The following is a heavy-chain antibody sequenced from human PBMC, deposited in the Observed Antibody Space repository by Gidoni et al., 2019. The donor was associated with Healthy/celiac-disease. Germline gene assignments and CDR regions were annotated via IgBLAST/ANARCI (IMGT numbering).Heavy chain of an antibody. Sequence: QVQLQQWGAGLLKPSETLSLTCAVYGGSFSGYYWSWIRQPQGKGLEWIWEINHSGSTNYNPSLKSRVTISVDTSKNQFSLKLSSVTAADTAVYYCARIYSQADYWGQGTLVTVSS. CDR2: INHSGST. CDR3: ARIYSQADY. D-gene: IGHD5-18*01. CDR1: GGSFSGYY. V-gene: IGHV4-34*01. J-gene: IGHJ4*02.